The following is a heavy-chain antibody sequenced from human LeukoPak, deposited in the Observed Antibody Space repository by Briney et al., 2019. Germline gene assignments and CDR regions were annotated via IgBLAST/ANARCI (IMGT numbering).Heavy chain of an antibody. Sequence: PGGSLRLSCAASGFTFSTYAMSWVRQAPGTGLEWVSAISGSDSGTYYADSVKGRFTISRDNSKNTLYLQMNSLRVEDTAVYYCARAPAKGLVRGARHNNWFDPWGQGTLVTVSS. D-gene: IGHD3-10*01. J-gene: IGHJ5*02. CDR1: GFTFSTYA. V-gene: IGHV3-23*01. CDR2: ISGSDSGT. CDR3: ARAPAKGLVRGARHNNWFDP.